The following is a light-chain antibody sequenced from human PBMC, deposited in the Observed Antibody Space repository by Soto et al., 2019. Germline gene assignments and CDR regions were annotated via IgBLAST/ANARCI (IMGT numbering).Light chain of an antibody. CDR3: CSYTASATYV. J-gene: IGLJ1*01. CDR1: SSDVGSYDY. Sequence: QSVLIQPPSVSGSPGQSVTISCTGTSSDVGSYDYVSWCQQRPGTVPKPMIYNVNTRPSGVPDRFSGSKSGNTASMTISGLQAEDEADYLCCSYTASATYVFETGTKVPS. V-gene: IGLV2-11*01. CDR2: NVN.